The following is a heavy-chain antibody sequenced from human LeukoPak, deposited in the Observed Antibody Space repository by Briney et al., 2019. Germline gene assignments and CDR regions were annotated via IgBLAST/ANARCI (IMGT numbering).Heavy chain of an antibody. D-gene: IGHD5-18*01. CDR1: GGSFSGYC. J-gene: IGHJ4*02. Sequence: SETLSLTCAVYGGSFSGYCWSWIRQPPGKGLEWLGEINHSGSTNYNPSLKSRVTISVDTYKNQFSLKLSSVTAADTAVYYCARRSVNYSYGKTRYFDYWGQGTLVTVSS. V-gene: IGHV4-34*01. CDR2: INHSGST. CDR3: ARRSVNYSYGKTRYFDY.